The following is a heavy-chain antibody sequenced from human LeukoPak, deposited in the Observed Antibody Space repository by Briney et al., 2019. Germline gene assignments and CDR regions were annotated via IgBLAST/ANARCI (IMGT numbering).Heavy chain of an antibody. CDR2: ISYDGSNK. CDR3: ARALPSPEGFFDY. V-gene: IGHV3-30-3*01. J-gene: IGHJ4*02. Sequence: PGGSLRLSCAASGFTFSSYAMHWVRQAPGKGLEWVAVISYDGSNKYYADSVKGRFTISRDNSKNTLYLQMNSLRAEDTAVYYCARALPSPEGFFDYWGQGTLVTVPS. D-gene: IGHD1-14*01. CDR1: GFTFSSYA.